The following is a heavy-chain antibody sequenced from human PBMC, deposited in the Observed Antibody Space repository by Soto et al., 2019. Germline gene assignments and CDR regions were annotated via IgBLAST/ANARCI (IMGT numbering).Heavy chain of an antibody. D-gene: IGHD2-21*02. Sequence: QPGGSLRLSCTASGFTVSSYWMTWVRQAPGKGLEWVANMKQDGSEKYYVDSVKGRFTISRDNAKNSVYLQMYSLRVEDTALYFCAKGACDSGGDCSSGYRPCDSWGQGTLVTVSS. CDR2: MKQDGSEK. J-gene: IGHJ4*02. V-gene: IGHV3-7*01. CDR1: GFTVSSYW. CDR3: AKGACDSGGDCSSGYRPCDS.